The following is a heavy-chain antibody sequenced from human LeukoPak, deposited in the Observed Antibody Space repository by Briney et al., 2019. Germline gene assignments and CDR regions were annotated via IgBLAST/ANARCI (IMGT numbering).Heavy chain of an antibody. D-gene: IGHD6-13*01. CDR3: ARGLLNSSSRDSLEYFDY. CDR1: GGSISSPDHS. CDR2: IFHRGTT. J-gene: IGHJ4*02. Sequence: SETLSLTCTVSGGSISSPDHSWSWIRQPPGKDLEWIGYIFHRGTTYYNPSLKSRVTISVDTSKNQFSLKLSSVTAADTAVYYCARGLLNSSSRDSLEYFDYWGQGTLVTVSS. V-gene: IGHV4-30-2*01.